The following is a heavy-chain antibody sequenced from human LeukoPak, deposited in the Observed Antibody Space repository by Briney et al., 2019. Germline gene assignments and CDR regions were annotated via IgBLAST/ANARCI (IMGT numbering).Heavy chain of an antibody. Sequence: ASVKVSCKASGYTFTSYGISWVRPAPGQGLEWMGWISGNNGYTNYAQKVQGRVTMTTDTSTSTAYMELRSLRSDDTAVYYCAREAFDSWNYRFDYWGQGTQVTVSS. D-gene: IGHD1-7*01. CDR1: GYTFTSYG. CDR2: ISGNNGYT. V-gene: IGHV1-18*01. J-gene: IGHJ4*02. CDR3: AREAFDSWNYRFDY.